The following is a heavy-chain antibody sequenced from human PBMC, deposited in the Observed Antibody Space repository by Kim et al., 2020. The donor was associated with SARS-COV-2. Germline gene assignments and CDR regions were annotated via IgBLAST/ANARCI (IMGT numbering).Heavy chain of an antibody. Sequence: GRTNYNPSLKSRVTISVDTSKNQFSLKLSSVTAADTAVYYCARGRWLHDYWGQGTLVTVSS. CDR3: ARGRWLHDY. CDR2: GRT. V-gene: IGHV4-34*01. J-gene: IGHJ4*02. D-gene: IGHD5-12*01.